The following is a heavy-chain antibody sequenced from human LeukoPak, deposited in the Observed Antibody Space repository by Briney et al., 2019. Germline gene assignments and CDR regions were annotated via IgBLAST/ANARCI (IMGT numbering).Heavy chain of an antibody. D-gene: IGHD1-26*01. CDR2: IYTSGST. CDR3: AREILPVGATLLDY. J-gene: IGHJ4*02. V-gene: IGHV4-61*02. Sequence: SQTLSLTCTVSGGSISSGSYYWSWIRQPAGKGLEWIGRIYTSGSTNYNPSLKSRVTISVDTSKNQFSLKLSSVTAADTAVYYCAREILPVGATLLDYWGQGTLVTVSS. CDR1: GGSISSGSYY.